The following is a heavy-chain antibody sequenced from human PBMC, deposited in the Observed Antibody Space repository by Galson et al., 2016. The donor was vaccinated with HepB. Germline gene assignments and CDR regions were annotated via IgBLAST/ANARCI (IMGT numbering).Heavy chain of an antibody. CDR1: GFTFRSYA. CDR3: AKDQSNWNIYYFDY. D-gene: IGHD1/OR15-1a*01. CDR2: IWYDEKNK. Sequence: SLRLSCAASGFTFRSYAMHWVRQAPGKGLEWVAVIWYDEKNKFYADSVKGRLNISRDNSKSTLYLEMNSLRAEDAAVYYCAKDQSNWNIYYFDYWGQGTLVTVSS. J-gene: IGHJ4*02. V-gene: IGHV3-33*06.